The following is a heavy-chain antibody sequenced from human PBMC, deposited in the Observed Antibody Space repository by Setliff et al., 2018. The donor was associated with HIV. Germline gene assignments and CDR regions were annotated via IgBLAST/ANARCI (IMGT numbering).Heavy chain of an antibody. V-gene: IGHV4-61*01. CDR1: GYSISSGYY. D-gene: IGHD3-16*01. J-gene: IGHJ5*02. CDR2: IYYSGST. CDR3: ARSGGPTFDP. Sequence: SETLSLTCAVSGYSISSGYYWGWIRQPPGKGLEWIGYIYYSGSTNYNTSLKSRVTISVDTSKNQFSLKLNSVTAADTAVYYCARSGGPTFDPWGQGTLVTVSS.